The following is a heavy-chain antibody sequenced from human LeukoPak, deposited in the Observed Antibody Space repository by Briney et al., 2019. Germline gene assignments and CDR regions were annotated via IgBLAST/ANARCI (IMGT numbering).Heavy chain of an antibody. CDR3: ARGAGGYYLDAFDI. CDR1: GYTFTSYA. J-gene: IGHJ3*02. CDR2: INAGNGNT. D-gene: IGHD3-22*01. V-gene: IGHV1-3*01. Sequence: ASVKVSCKASGYTFTSYAMHWVRQAPGQRLEWMGWINAGNGNTKYSQKFQGRVTITRDTSASTAYMELSSLRSEDTTVYYCARGAGGYYLDAFDIWGQGTMVTVSS.